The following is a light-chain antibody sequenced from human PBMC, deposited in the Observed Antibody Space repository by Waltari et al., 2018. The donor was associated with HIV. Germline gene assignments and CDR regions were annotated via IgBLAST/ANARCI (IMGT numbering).Light chain of an antibody. CDR2: WAS. V-gene: IGKV4-1*01. J-gene: IGKJ3*01. CDR1: QSVLYSSNNKNY. Sequence: DIVMTQSPASLAVSLGERATINCKSSQSVLYSSNNKNYLAWYQQKPGQPPKLLIYWASTRESGVPDRFSGSGSGTDFTLTISSLQAEDVAVYYCQQYYSTPPITFGPGTKVEIK. CDR3: QQYYSTPPIT.